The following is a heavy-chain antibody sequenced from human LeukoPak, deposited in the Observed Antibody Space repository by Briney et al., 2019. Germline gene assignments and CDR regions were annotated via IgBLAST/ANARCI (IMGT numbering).Heavy chain of an antibody. CDR3: AKLALVPAAMSGQNELDY. CDR2: ISSSGSTI. CDR1: GFTFSSYE. Sequence: GGSLRLSCAASGFTFSSYEMNWVRQAPGKGLEWVSYISSSGSTIYYADSVKGRFTISRDNAKNSLYLQMNSLRAEDTAVYYCAKLALVPAAMSGQNELDYWGQGTLVTVSS. J-gene: IGHJ4*02. V-gene: IGHV3-48*03. D-gene: IGHD2-2*01.